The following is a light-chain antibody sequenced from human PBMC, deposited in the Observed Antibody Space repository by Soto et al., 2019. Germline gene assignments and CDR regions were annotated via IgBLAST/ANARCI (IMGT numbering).Light chain of an antibody. V-gene: IGLV1-40*01. Sequence: QSVLTQPPSVSGAPGQRVTISCTGSSSNIGAGYHVHWYQQLPGTAPKLLIYGNTNRPSGVPDRFSGSKSGTSASLAIAGLQAEDEADYYCQSYDRSLSGSAIFGGGTQLTVL. CDR1: SSNIGAGYH. J-gene: IGLJ2*01. CDR3: QSYDRSLSGSAI. CDR2: GNT.